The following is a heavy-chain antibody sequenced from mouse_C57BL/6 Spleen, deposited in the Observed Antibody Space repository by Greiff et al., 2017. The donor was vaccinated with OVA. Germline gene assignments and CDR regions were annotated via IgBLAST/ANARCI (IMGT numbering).Heavy chain of an antibody. CDR1: GYTFTDYY. D-gene: IGHD4-1*01. Sequence: VQLQQSGPELVKPGASVKISCKASGYTFTDYYMNWVKQSHGKSLEWIGDINPNNGGTSYNQKFKGKATLTVDKSSSTAYMELRSLTSEDSAVYYCARYWDHYFDYWGQGTTLTVSS. CDR3: ARYWDHYFDY. J-gene: IGHJ2*01. V-gene: IGHV1-26*01. CDR2: INPNNGGT.